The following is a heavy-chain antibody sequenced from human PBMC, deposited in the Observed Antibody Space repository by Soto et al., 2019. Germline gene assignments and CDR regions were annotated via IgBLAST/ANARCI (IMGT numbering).Heavy chain of an antibody. J-gene: IGHJ4*02. CDR2: INHTGTT. Sequence: SETLSLTCAVYGGSFSGYYWTWIRQPPGTGLEWIGEINHTGTTYYSPSLKSRLTMSVDTSRNQFSLKLDSMTAVDTAVYYCATKPRLEAAEFDYWGQGTLVTVS. CDR3: ATKPRLEAAEFDY. D-gene: IGHD6-13*01. V-gene: IGHV4-34*01. CDR1: GGSFSGYY.